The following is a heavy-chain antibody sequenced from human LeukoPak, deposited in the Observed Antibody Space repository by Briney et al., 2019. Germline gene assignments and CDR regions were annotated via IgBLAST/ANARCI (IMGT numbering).Heavy chain of an antibody. V-gene: IGHV3-30*18. Sequence: PGGSLRLSCAAAGFTFSSYGMHWVRQAPGKGLEWGAVISYDGSNKYYADSVKGRFTISRDNSKNTLYLQMNSLRAEDTAVYYCAKGGYLGSGSYYHFDYWGQGTLVTVSS. J-gene: IGHJ4*02. CDR2: ISYDGSNK. CDR3: AKGGYLGSGSYYHFDY. CDR1: GFTFSSYG. D-gene: IGHD3-10*01.